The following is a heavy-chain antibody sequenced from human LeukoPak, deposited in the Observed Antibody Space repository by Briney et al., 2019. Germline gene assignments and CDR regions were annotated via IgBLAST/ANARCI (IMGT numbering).Heavy chain of an antibody. D-gene: IGHD3-22*01. CDR2: IRSKANSYAT. J-gene: IGHJ6*03. CDR1: GFTFSGSA. Sequence: GGSLRLSCAVSGFTFSGSAMHWVRQASGKGLEWVGRIRSKANSYATAYAASVKGRFTISRDDSKNTAYLHMNSLKTEDTAVYYCTRTSLYYYDSSGYYYYYYYMDVWGKGTTVTVSS. V-gene: IGHV3-73*01. CDR3: TRTSLYYYDSSGYYYYYYYMDV.